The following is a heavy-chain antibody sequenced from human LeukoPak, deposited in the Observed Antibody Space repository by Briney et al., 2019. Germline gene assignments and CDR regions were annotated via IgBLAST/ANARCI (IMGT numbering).Heavy chain of an antibody. V-gene: IGHV3-48*03. Sequence: GGSLRLSCAASGFTFSSYEMNWVRQAPGKGLEWVSSISSSGSTIYYADSVKGRFAISRDNAKNSLYLQMSSLRAEDTAVYYCAVVPAAMEYYYYGMDVWGQGTTVTVSS. CDR1: GFTFSSYE. CDR2: ISSSGSTI. CDR3: AVVPAAMEYYYYGMDV. J-gene: IGHJ6*02. D-gene: IGHD2-2*01.